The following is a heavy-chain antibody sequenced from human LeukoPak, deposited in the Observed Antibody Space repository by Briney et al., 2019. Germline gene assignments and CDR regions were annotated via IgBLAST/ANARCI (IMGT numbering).Heavy chain of an antibody. J-gene: IGHJ5*02. CDR3: ARGGVAARLMYGFQNWFDP. Sequence: SETLSLTCTVSGGSISSYYCSWIRQHPRKGLEWMGNIYYSGSTYYNPTLRSRLTISVDTSNNQFSLKMTSVTAADMAVYYCARGGVAARLMYGFQNWFDPWGQGTLVTVSS. D-gene: IGHD6-6*01. V-gene: IGHV4-59*12. CDR1: GGSISSYY. CDR2: IYYSGST.